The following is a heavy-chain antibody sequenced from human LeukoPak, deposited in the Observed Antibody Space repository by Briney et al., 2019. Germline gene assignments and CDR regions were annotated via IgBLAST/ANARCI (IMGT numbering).Heavy chain of an antibody. J-gene: IGHJ2*01. CDR2: ISGSGDST. Sequence: GGSLRLSCAASGFTFSSYTMTWVRQAPGKGLEWVSGISGSGDSTYYADSVKGRFTISRDNAKNSLYLHMNSLRVEDTALYYCARDRVVVATTTPPYWYFDLWGRGTLVTVSS. CDR1: GFTFSSYT. D-gene: IGHD2-15*01. CDR3: ARDRVVVATTTPPYWYFDL. V-gene: IGHV3-23*01.